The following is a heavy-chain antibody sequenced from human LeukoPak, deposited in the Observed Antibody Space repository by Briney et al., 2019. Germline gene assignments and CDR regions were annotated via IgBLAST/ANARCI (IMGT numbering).Heavy chain of an antibody. Sequence: SETLSLTCSVSGGSISNYFWTWIRQPPGKGLEWIGYIYSSGSTYYHPSLKSPVTISVDTSKNRFSLRLSTVTAADTAVYYCARRPTGDPKFDYWGQGTLVTVSS. D-gene: IGHD7-27*01. CDR2: IYSSGST. V-gene: IGHV4-59*08. J-gene: IGHJ4*02. CDR1: GGSISNYF. CDR3: ARRPTGDPKFDY.